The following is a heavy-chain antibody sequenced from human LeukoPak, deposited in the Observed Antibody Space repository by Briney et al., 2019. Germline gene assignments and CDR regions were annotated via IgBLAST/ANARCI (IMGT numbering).Heavy chain of an antibody. CDR2: ISGSGGST. Sequence: PGGSLRLSCAASGFTFSSYAMSWVRQGPGKGLEGVSAISGSGGSTYYADSVKGRLTISRDNSKNTLYLQMNSLRAEDTAVYYCAKWDRSSGGSCCRYWGQGTLVTVSS. CDR1: GFTFSSYA. CDR3: AKWDRSSGGSCCRY. D-gene: IGHD2-15*01. V-gene: IGHV3-23*01. J-gene: IGHJ4*02.